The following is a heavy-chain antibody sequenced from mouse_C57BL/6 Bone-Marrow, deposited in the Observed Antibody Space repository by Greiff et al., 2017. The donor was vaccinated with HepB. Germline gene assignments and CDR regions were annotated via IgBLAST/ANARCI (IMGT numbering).Heavy chain of an antibody. CDR3: ASEGSDGYCLRNYFDY. V-gene: IGHV1-9*01. Sequence: VQLQESGAELMKPGASVKLSCKATGYTFTGYWIEWVKQRPGHGLEWIGEILPGSGSTNYNEKFKGKATFTADTSSNTAYMQRSSLTTEDSAIYYCASEGSDGYCLRNYFDYWGQGTTLTVSS. CDR1: GYTFTGYW. J-gene: IGHJ2*01. D-gene: IGHD2-3*01. CDR2: ILPGSGST.